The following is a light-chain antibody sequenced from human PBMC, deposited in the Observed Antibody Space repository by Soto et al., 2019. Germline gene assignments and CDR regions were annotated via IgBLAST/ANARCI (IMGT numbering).Light chain of an antibody. J-gene: IGKJ1*01. CDR2: GVS. CDR3: QQSYSAPPWT. CDR1: QTISSY. V-gene: IGKV1-39*01. Sequence: DIQMTQSPSSLSASVGDRVTITCRTSQTISSYLNWYQYKPGKAPQLLIYGVSTLQIGVPSRFSGRGSGTDFTLTISGLQPEDFATYVCQQSYSAPPWTFGQGTRVEI.